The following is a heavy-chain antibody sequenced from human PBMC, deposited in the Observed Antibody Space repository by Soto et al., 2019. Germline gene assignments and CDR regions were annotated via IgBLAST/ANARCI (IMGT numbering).Heavy chain of an antibody. V-gene: IGHV3-21*01. CDR2: ISSSSSYI. D-gene: IGHD3-3*01. CDR1: GFTFSSYS. CDR3: ERDPASLYDFWSGYQAYFDY. J-gene: IGHJ4*02. Sequence: GGSLRLSCAGSGFTFSSYSMNWVRQAPGKGLEWVSSISSSSSYIYYADSVKGRFTISRDNAKNSLYLQMNSLRAEDTAVYYCERDPASLYDFWSGYQAYFDYWGQGTLVTVSS.